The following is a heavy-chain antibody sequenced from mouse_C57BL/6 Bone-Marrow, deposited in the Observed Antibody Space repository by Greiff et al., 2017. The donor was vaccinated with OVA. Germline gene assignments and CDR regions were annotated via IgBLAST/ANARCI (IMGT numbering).Heavy chain of an antibody. V-gene: IGHV2-2*01. CDR3: ARNPAYYSNYVGYYFDY. CDR1: GFSLTSYG. CDR2: IWSGGST. J-gene: IGHJ2*01. D-gene: IGHD2-5*01. Sequence: QVQLKQSGPGLVQPSQSLSITCTVSGFSLTSYGVHWVRQSPGKGLEWLGVIWSGGSTDYNAAFISRLSISKDNSKSQVFFKMNSLQADDTAIYYCARNPAYYSNYVGYYFDYWGQGTTLTVSS.